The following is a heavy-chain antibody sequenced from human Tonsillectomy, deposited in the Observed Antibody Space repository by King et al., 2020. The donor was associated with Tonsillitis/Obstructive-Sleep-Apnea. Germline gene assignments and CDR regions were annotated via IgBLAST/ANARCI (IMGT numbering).Heavy chain of an antibody. J-gene: IGHJ3*02. D-gene: IGHD3-3*01. V-gene: IGHV3-48*03. CDR3: ARVNDFSGNAFEI. CDR1: GFTFSSYE. CDR2: ISSSGSNI. Sequence: VQLVESGGGLVQPGGSLRLSCAASGFTFSSYEMNWVRQAPGKGLEWVSYISSSGSNIYYADSVKGRFTISRDNAKNSLYLQMNSLRAEDTAVYYCARVNDFSGNAFEIWGDGGMV.